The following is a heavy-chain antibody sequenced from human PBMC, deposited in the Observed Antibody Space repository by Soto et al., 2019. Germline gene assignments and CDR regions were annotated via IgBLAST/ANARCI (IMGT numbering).Heavy chain of an antibody. CDR2: INPNSGGT. CDR3: ARDLCSGCYGVGVRAFDI. Sequence: QVQLVQSGAEVKKPGASVKVSCKASGYTFTGYYMHWVRQAPGQGLEWMGWINPNSGGTNYAQKFQGRVTMTRDTSISTAYMELSRLRSDDTAVYYCARDLCSGCYGVGVRAFDIWGQGTMVTVSS. D-gene: IGHD6-19*01. V-gene: IGHV1-2*02. J-gene: IGHJ3*02. CDR1: GYTFTGYY.